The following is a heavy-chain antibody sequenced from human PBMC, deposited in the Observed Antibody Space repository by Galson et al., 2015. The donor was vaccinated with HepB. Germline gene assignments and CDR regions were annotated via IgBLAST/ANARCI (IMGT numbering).Heavy chain of an antibody. CDR1: GYTFTSYG. D-gene: IGHD2-2*01. Sequence: SVKVSCKASGYTFTSYGISWVRQAPGQGLEWMGWISAYNGNTNYAQKLQGRVTMTTDTSTSTAYMELRSLRSDDTAVYYCARVPIVVVPAAHNPYYYYYMDVRGKGTTVTVSS. CDR2: ISAYNGNT. CDR3: ARVPIVVVPAAHNPYYYYYMDV. J-gene: IGHJ6*03. V-gene: IGHV1-18*01.